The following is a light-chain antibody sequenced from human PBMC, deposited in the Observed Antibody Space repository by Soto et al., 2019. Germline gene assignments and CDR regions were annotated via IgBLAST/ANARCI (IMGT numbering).Light chain of an antibody. CDR1: QSVSSSY. V-gene: IGKV3D-15*01. J-gene: IGKJ1*01. Sequence: EIVMTQSPATLSVSPGERATLSCRAIQSVSSSYLAWYQQKPGQAPRLLIYGASSRATGIPDRFSGSGFGTEFTLTISSLQSEDFAVYYCQQYNNWPSWTFGQGTKVDIK. CDR3: QQYNNWPSWT. CDR2: GAS.